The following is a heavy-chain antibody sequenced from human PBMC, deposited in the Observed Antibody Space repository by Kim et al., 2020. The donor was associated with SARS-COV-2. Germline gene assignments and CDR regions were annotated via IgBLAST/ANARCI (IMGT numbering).Heavy chain of an antibody. CDR3: ARLEWIQPYGVYYYYYGMDV. D-gene: IGHD5-18*01. Sequence: ASVKVSCKASGYTFTGYYMHWVRQAPGQGLEWMGRINPNSGGTNYAQKFQGRVTMTRDTSISTAYMELSRLRSDDTAVYYCARLEWIQPYGVYYYYYGMDVWGQGTTVTVSS. CDR2: INPNSGGT. J-gene: IGHJ6*02. CDR1: GYTFTGYY. V-gene: IGHV1-2*06.